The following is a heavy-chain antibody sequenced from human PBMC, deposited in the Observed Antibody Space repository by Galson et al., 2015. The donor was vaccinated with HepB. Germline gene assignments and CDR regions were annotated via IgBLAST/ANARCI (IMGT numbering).Heavy chain of an antibody. Sequence: SETLSLTCTVSGGSISTVCWSWVRQPPGKGLEWIAYMHASGSTHYNKALKSRLTLSVDTSKNQFALKVRSVTAADTAVYYCARPRYCSSASCSASFDLWGPGTLVTVSS. CDR1: GGSISTVC. J-gene: IGHJ4*02. V-gene: IGHV4-4*09. D-gene: IGHD2-2*01. CDR2: MHASGST. CDR3: ARPRYCSSASCSASFDL.